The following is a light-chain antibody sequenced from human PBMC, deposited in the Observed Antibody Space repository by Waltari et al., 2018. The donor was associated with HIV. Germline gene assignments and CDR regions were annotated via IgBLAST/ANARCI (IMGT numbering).Light chain of an antibody. CDR1: QRIKNS. CDR2: DAS. CDR3: QQYGRSPRT. Sequence: VLTQSPGTLSLSPGERVTLSCGASQRIKNSLAWYQQKPGQAPRLLIYDASSRATGTPDRFSGSGSGTDFTLSISRLEPEDFAVYYCQQYGRSPRTFGQGTKVESK. V-gene: IGKV3-20*01. J-gene: IGKJ1*01.